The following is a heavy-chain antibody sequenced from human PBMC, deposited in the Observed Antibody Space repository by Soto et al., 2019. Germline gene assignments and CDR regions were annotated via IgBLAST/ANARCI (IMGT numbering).Heavy chain of an antibody. D-gene: IGHD2-21*02. V-gene: IGHV4-4*07. CDR3: ARGPFCGNDCYFDV. CDR1: GGSISGFY. J-gene: IGHJ4*02. Sequence: XETLSLTCTVAGGSISGFYWSWVRQPAGKGLEWIGRIYSSGATKYNPSLRNRVTMSVDTSTDQYSLNLASMTAADTAVYFCARGPFCGNDCYFDVWGQGTQVTVS. CDR2: IYSSGAT.